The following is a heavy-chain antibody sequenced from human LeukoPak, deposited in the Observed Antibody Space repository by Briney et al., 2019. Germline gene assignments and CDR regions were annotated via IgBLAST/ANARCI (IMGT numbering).Heavy chain of an antibody. Sequence: TGGSLRLSCAASGFTFSSYSMNWVRQAPGKGLEWVSSISSSSSYIYYADSVKGRFTISRDNAKNSLYLQMNSLRAEDTAVYYCARVASTTGYSGYDLILFDYWGQGTLVTVSS. J-gene: IGHJ4*02. D-gene: IGHD5-12*01. V-gene: IGHV3-21*01. CDR3: ARVASTTGYSGYDLILFDY. CDR1: GFTFSSYS. CDR2: ISSSSSYI.